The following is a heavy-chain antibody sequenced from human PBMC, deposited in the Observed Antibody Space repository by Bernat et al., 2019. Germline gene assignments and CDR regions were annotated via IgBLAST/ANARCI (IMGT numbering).Heavy chain of an antibody. CDR2: IKQDGSEQ. V-gene: IGHV3-7*03. J-gene: IGHJ3*02. Sequence: EVQLLESGGGLVQPGGSLRLSCTASGFSFKTYWMSWVRQAPGRGLEWAATIKQDGSEQYYVDSVKGRFTISRDNAKNSLYLQMDSLRAEDTAVYYCARKGDISMRLKNAFNIWGQGTVVTVSS. CDR3: ARKGDISMRLKNAFNI. CDR1: GFSFKTYW. D-gene: IGHD3-22*01.